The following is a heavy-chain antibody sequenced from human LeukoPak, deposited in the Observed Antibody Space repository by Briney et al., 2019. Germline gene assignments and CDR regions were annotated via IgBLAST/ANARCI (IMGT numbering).Heavy chain of an antibody. V-gene: IGHV5-51*01. CDR1: GYSFSTYW. CDR2: IYPGNSDT. CDR3: ARFHGSGTSSYFDS. Sequence: GESLKISCKGSGYSFSTYWIGWVRQMPGKGLEWMGIIYPGNSDTRNSPSFQGQVTISVDKSINTAYLQWSSLKASDTAMYYCARFHGSGTSSYFDSWGQGTTVTVSS. J-gene: IGHJ4*03. D-gene: IGHD3-10*01.